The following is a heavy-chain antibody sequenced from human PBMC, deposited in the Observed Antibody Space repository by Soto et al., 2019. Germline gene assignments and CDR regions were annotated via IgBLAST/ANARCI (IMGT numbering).Heavy chain of an antibody. V-gene: IGHV3-23*01. CDR3: AKDGDASIEIPYSYCAMDV. D-gene: IGHD7-27*01. J-gene: IGHJ6*02. CDR1: GFTFSSYA. CDR2: ISGSGGST. Sequence: PGGSLRLSCAASGFTFSSYAMSWVRQAPGKGLEWVSAISGSGGSTFYADSVKGRFTISRAHSKNTLYLQMNSLRADETAVYYCAKDGDASIEIPYSYCAMDVWGQGTMVTVSS.